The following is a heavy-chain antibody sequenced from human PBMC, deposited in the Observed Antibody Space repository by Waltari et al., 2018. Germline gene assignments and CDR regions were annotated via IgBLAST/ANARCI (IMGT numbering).Heavy chain of an antibody. CDR1: GFTVSSNY. D-gene: IGHD3-3*01. V-gene: IGHV3-53*01. CDR3: ARAFWSGYYDY. J-gene: IGHJ4*02. CDR2: SYSGGST. Sequence: EVQLVESGGGLIQPGGSLRLSCAASGFTVSSNYMSWVRQAPGKGLEWVSGSYSGGSTYYADSLKCRFTISRDNSKNTLYLQMNSLRAEDTAVYYCARAFWSGYYDYWGQGTLVTVSS.